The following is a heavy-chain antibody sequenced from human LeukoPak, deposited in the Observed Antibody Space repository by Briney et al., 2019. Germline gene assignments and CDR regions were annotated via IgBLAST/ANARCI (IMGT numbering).Heavy chain of an antibody. CDR1: GFNFRNYA. Sequence: GGSLRLSCAASGFNFRNYAMTWVRQAPGKGLEWVSAISSSGGSTYYTDSVRGRFTVSRDNSKNTLYLQMNSLRAEGTAVYYCAKGALQYYNWFDPWGQGTLVTVSS. J-gene: IGHJ5*02. D-gene: IGHD4-11*01. CDR3: AKGALQYYNWFDP. CDR2: ISSSGGST. V-gene: IGHV3-23*01.